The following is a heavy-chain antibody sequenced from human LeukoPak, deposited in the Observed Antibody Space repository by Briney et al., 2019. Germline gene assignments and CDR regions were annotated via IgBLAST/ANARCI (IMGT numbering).Heavy chain of an antibody. CDR3: AREDLNTILGAFDI. V-gene: IGHV1-2*06. CDR1: GYTFTGYY. CDR2: INPNSGGT. D-gene: IGHD2/OR15-2a*01. Sequence: GASVKASCKASGYTFTGYYMHWVRQAPGQGLEWMGRINPNSGGTNYAQKFQGRVTMTRDTSISTAYMELSTLRSDDTAVYYCAREDLNTILGAFDIWGQGTMVTVSS. J-gene: IGHJ3*02.